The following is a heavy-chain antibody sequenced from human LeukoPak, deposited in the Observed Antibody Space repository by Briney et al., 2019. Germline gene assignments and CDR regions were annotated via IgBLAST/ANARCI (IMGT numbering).Heavy chain of an antibody. CDR2: IIPIFGTA. V-gene: IGHV1-69*13. CDR1: GGTFSSYA. J-gene: IGHJ6*03. Sequence: SVKVSCKASGGTFSSYAISWVRHAPGQGLEWMGGIIPIFGTANYAQKFQGRVTITADESTSTAYMELSSLRSEDTAVYYCARGDFWTGGSYYMDVWGKGTTVTVSS. D-gene: IGHD3-3*01. CDR3: ARGDFWTGGSYYMDV.